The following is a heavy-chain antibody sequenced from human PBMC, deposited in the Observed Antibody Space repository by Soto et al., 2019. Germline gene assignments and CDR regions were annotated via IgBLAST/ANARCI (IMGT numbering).Heavy chain of an antibody. Sequence: DSVKVSCKAAGYTFTNYYMHWVRQAPGQGLEWMGVINPSGGSTTYAQKFQGRVTMTRDTSTSTVYMELSSLISEDTTEYYCAREASKYSAMDVWGQGTRVTVSS. D-gene: IGHD2-21*01. CDR2: INPSGGST. CDR3: AREASKYSAMDV. J-gene: IGHJ6*02. CDR1: GYTFTNYY. V-gene: IGHV1-46*01.